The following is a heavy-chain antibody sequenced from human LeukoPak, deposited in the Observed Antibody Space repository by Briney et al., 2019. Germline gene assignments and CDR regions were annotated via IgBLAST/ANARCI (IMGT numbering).Heavy chain of an antibody. Sequence: GGSLRLSCAASGFTFDDYGMSWVRQAPGKGLEWVSGINWNGGSTGYADSVKGRFTISRDNAKNSLYLQMNSLRAEDTALYHCARVGDIVVVPAASHGAFDIWGQGTMVTVSS. J-gene: IGHJ3*02. D-gene: IGHD2-2*01. CDR3: ARVGDIVVVPAASHGAFDI. CDR2: INWNGGST. CDR1: GFTFDDYG. V-gene: IGHV3-20*01.